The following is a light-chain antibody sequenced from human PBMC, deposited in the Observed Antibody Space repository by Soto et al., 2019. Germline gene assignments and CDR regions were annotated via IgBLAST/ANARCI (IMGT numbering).Light chain of an antibody. Sequence: DIQMTQSPSILSASVVDIVAITCRASQSISSWLAWYQQKPGKAPKLLIYDASSLESGVPSRFSGSGSGTEFTLTISSLQPDDFATYYCQQYNSYSFGQGTKV. J-gene: IGKJ1*01. CDR3: QQYNSYS. CDR2: DAS. V-gene: IGKV1-5*01. CDR1: QSISSW.